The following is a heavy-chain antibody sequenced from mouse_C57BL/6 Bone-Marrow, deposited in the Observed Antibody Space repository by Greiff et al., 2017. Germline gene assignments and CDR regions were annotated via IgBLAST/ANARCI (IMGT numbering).Heavy chain of an antibody. CDR1: GFNIKNTD. CDR3: ARFGSNWAY. CDR2: MYLAYGNT. D-gene: IGHD2-5*01. V-gene: IGHV14-3*01. J-gene: IGHJ3*01. Sequence: EVQLQQSVAELVRPGASVKFSCTASGFNIKNTDLHWVKQRTEQGLEWIGRMYLAYGNTISAQKFKGKATITADPSSKPHYLQLNSLTSEDTSSYYCARFGSNWAYWGQGTLGTVAA.